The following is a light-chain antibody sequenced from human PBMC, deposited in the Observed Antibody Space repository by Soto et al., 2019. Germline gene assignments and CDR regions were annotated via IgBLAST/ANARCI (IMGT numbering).Light chain of an antibody. J-gene: IGKJ1*01. CDR1: QSISKL. CDR3: QQYNGHSTWT. V-gene: IGKV1-5*01. CDR2: DAS. Sequence: IQMTQSPSTLSASVGDRVTITCRASQSISKLLAWYQQKPGKAPKVLIWDASSLQRGVPSRFSGSGSGTEFTLTISSLQPDDFATYYCQQYNGHSTWTFGQGTKVAIK.